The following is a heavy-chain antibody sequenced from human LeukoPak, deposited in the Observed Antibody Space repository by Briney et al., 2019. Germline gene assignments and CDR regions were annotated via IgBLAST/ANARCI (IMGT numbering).Heavy chain of an antibody. V-gene: IGHV3-43*02. CDR1: GFTFSNAW. CDR2: ISGDGGST. Sequence: PGGSLRLSCVASGFTFSNAWMSWVRQAPGKGLEWVSLISGDGGSTYYADSVKGRFTISRDNSKNSLYLQMNSLRTEDTALYYCAKDNPIRWGQGTLVTVSS. J-gene: IGHJ4*02. CDR3: AKDNPIR.